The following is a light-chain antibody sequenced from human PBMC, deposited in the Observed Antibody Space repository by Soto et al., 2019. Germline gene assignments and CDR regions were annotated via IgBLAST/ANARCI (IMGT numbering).Light chain of an antibody. Sequence: DIQMTQSPSTRSASVVERVTITFRASQIISRWLAWYQPKPGKAPKLLIYKASSLESGVPSRFSGSGSGTEFTLTISSLQPDDFATYYCQQYNSYPSTFGQGTKVDIK. CDR3: QQYNSYPST. V-gene: IGKV1-5*03. J-gene: IGKJ1*01. CDR2: KAS. CDR1: QIISRW.